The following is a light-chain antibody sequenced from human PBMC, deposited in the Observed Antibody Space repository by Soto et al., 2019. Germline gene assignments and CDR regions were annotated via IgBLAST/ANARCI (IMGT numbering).Light chain of an antibody. CDR3: QQYGSSPWT. J-gene: IGKJ1*01. Sequence: EVVLTQSPGSLSLSPGERATLSCRASQSVMSNYLSWYQQKPGQPPRLLIYGASSRATGIPDRFSGSGSGTDFTLTISRLEPEDFAVYYCQQYGSSPWTFGQGTRWIS. CDR1: QSVMSNY. CDR2: GAS. V-gene: IGKV3-20*01.